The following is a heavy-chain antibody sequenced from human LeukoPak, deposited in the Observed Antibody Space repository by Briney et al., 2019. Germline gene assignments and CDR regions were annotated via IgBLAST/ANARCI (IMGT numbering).Heavy chain of an antibody. D-gene: IGHD1/OR15-1a*01. Sequence: ASVKVSCKTSGYTFMNYGINWVRQAPGKGLEWMGWICSYTVNKTSAQKFQGRVTLTTDTSTNTVSLELRRLTFDDTAVYYCARGHHDIGTTGTFDVWGQGTRVIVSS. CDR2: ICSYTVNK. J-gene: IGHJ3*01. CDR3: ARGHHDIGTTGTFDV. V-gene: IGHV1-18*01. CDR1: GYTFMNYG.